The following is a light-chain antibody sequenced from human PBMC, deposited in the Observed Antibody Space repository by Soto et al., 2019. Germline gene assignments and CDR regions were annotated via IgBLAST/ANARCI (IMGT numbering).Light chain of an antibody. J-gene: IGKJ1*01. V-gene: IGKV3-20*01. CDR2: GAS. Sequence: IVLTQSPGTLSLSPGERTHLSCQPFQMVSSSYLAWYQQKPGQAPRLLIYGASSRATGIPDRFSGSGSGTDFTLTISRLEPEDFAVYYCQQYGRSPTWTFGQGTEVDI. CDR1: QMVSSSY. CDR3: QQYGRSPTWT.